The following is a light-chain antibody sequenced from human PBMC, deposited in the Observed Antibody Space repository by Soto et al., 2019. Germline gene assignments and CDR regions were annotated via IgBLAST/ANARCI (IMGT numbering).Light chain of an antibody. V-gene: IGKV3-11*01. CDR3: QQRSNWPPRYT. CDR2: DAS. CDR1: QSVSSY. Sequence: IVLTQSPATLSLSPGERATLSCRTSQSVSSYLAWYQQKPGQAPRLLIYDASNRATGIPARFSGSGSGTDFTLTISSLEPEDFAVYYCQQRSNWPPRYTFGHGTKLEIK. J-gene: IGKJ2*01.